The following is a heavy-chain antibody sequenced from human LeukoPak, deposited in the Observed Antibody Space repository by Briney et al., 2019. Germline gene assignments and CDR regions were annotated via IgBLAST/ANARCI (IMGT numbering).Heavy chain of an antibody. CDR2: ISGSGANT. J-gene: IGHJ4*02. CDR1: GFTFSTYS. Sequence: GGSLRLSCAASGFTFSTYSMSWVRLAPGKGLEWVSGISGSGANTYYADSVKGRFTISRDNSKNTLYLQMNSLRAEDTAVFYCAKYRASGGYFDYWGQGTLVTVSS. V-gene: IGHV3-23*01. D-gene: IGHD6-13*01. CDR3: AKYRASGGYFDY.